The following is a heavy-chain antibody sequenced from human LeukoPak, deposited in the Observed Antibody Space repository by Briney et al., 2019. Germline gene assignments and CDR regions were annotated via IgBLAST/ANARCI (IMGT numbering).Heavy chain of an antibody. D-gene: IGHD6-13*01. CDR1: GGSFSGYY. J-gene: IGHJ4*02. Sequence: PSETLSLTCAVYGGSFSGYYWSWIRQPPGKELEWIGEINHSGSTNYNPSLKSRVTISVDTSKNQFSLKLSSVTAADTAVYYCARPEYSSSWYGPFDYWGQGTLVTVSS. CDR3: ARPEYSSSWYGPFDY. V-gene: IGHV4-34*01. CDR2: INHSGST.